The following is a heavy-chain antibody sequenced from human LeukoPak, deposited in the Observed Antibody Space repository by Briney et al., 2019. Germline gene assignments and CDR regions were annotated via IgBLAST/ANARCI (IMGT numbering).Heavy chain of an antibody. J-gene: IGHJ4*02. Sequence: GGSLRLSCAASGFTFSSYAMHWVRQAPGKGLEWVAVISYDGSNKYYADSVKGRFTISRDNSENTLYLQMNSLRAEDTAVYYCARGPMRGYFDYWGQGTLVTVSS. CDR3: ARGPMRGYFDY. D-gene: IGHD3-16*01. CDR2: ISYDGSNK. CDR1: GFTFSSYA. V-gene: IGHV3-30-3*01.